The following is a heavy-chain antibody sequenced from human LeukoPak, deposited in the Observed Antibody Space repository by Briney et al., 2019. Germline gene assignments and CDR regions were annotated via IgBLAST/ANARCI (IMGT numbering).Heavy chain of an antibody. J-gene: IGHJ4*02. Sequence: AGGSLRLSCAASGFTFSKYWMLWVRQAPGKGLESVSRINTDGTVTTYADSVKGRFTVSRDNADNTMFLQMNSVRDEDTAVYYCATKQWLAPPPDSWGQGTRVTLSS. CDR3: ATKQWLAPPPDS. D-gene: IGHD6-19*01. CDR1: GFTFSKYW. CDR2: INTDGTVT. V-gene: IGHV3-74*01.